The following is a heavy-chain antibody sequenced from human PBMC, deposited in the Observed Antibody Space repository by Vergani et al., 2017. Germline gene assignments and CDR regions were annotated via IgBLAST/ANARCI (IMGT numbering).Heavy chain of an antibody. D-gene: IGHD6-13*01. J-gene: IGHJ6*02. Sequence: EVQLLESGGGLVQPGGSLRLSCAASGFTFSSYAMSWVRQAPGKGLEWVSAISGSGGSTYYADSVKGRFTISRDNSKNTLYLQMNSLRAEDTAVYYCASGRAAGTYYYYYGMDVWGQGTTVTVSS. CDR2: ISGSGGST. CDR3: ASGRAAGTYYYYYGMDV. V-gene: IGHV3-23*01. CDR1: GFTFSSYA.